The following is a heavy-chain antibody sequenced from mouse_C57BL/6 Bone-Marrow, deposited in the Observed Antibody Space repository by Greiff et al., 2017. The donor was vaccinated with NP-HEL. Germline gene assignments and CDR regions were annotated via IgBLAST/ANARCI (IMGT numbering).Heavy chain of an antibody. CDR1: GYAFSSSW. V-gene: IGHV1-82*01. CDR3: ARGVYYYGSRYFDV. J-gene: IGHJ1*03. Sequence: VQLQQSGPELVKPGASVKISCKASGYAFSSSWMNWVKQRPGQGLEWIGRIYPGDGDTNYNGKFKGKATLTADKSSSTAYMQLSSLTSEDSAVYFCARGVYYYGSRYFDVWGTGTTVTVSS. CDR2: IYPGDGDT. D-gene: IGHD1-1*01.